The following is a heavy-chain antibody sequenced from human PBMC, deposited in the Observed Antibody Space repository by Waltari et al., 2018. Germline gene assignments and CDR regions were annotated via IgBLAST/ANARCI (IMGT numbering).Heavy chain of an antibody. D-gene: IGHD4-4*01. CDR1: GFVFNNYW. Sequence: ELPLVESGGGLVQPGRSLKLSCSASGFVFNNYWLCWVRQAPGKGLEWVANINQYGSEEHYVDSAKGRFTISRDNAKNAVYLQMNSLSAGDTSVYYCARGDSWAFDIWGQGTMVTVAS. CDR3: ARGDSWAFDI. CDR2: INQYGSEE. J-gene: IGHJ3*02. V-gene: IGHV3-7*01.